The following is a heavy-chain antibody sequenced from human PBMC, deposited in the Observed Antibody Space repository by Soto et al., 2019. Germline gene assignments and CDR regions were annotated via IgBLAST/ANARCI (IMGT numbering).Heavy chain of an antibody. CDR1: GGTFSTHA. D-gene: IGHD3-3*01. CDR2: IIPTLGTP. Sequence: QVQLVQSGAEVKKPGSSVKVSCKASGGTFSTHAISWVRQAPGQGLEWLGGIIPTLGTPNYAQKFQGRVTVTADEYTSTDDMELSRLTSEDTAVYYCARAAFRSGYYGYYYGMDVWGQGTAVNVS. J-gene: IGHJ6*02. V-gene: IGHV1-69*01. CDR3: ARAAFRSGYYGYYYGMDV.